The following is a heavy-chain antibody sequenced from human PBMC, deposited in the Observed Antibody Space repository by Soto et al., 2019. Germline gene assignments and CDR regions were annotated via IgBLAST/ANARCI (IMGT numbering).Heavy chain of an antibody. J-gene: IGHJ6*02. CDR3: ARDDEYSGNGMDV. CDR2: ILNDGSNR. Sequence: QVQLVESGGGVVQPGRSLRLSCAASGFTFSNYGMHWVRQAPGKGLEWVAVILNDGSNRYHADSVKDRFTISRDNSKNTLYLQINSRRAAGTAVYYCARDDEYSGNGMDVWGQGTTVTVS. CDR1: GFTFSNYG. D-gene: IGHD3-10*01. V-gene: IGHV3-33*01.